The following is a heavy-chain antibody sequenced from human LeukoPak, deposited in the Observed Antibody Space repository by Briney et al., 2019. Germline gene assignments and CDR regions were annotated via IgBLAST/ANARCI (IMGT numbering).Heavy chain of an antibody. Sequence: GGTLRLSCSASGVTFTSYAMHWVRQAPGKGLEYVSAIGISGVSTYYADSVKGRFTISRDNSKNTLYLQMSTLRAEDTAVYYCVKGQMDYWGQGTLVTVSS. CDR2: IGISGVST. J-gene: IGHJ4*02. V-gene: IGHV3-64D*06. D-gene: IGHD5-24*01. CDR3: VKGQMDY. CDR1: GVTFTSYA.